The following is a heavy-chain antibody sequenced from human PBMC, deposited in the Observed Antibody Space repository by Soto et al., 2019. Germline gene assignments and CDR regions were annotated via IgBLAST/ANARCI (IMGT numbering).Heavy chain of an antibody. V-gene: IGHV4-59*01. CDR3: ARDDEGLNLGY. CDR2: IYYSGST. CDR1: GGSISSYY. Sequence: SETLSLTCTVSGGSISSYYWSWIRQPPGKGLEWIGYIYYSGSTNYNPSLKSRVTISVDTSRNQFSLKLSSVTAADTAVYYCARDDEGLNLGYWGQGTLVTVSS. J-gene: IGHJ4*02.